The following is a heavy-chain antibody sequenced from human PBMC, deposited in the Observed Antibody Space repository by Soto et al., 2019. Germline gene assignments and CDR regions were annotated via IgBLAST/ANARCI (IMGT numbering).Heavy chain of an antibody. J-gene: IGHJ4*02. Sequence: SETLSLTCAVYGGSFSGYYWSWIRQPPGKGLEWIGGINHSGSTNYNPSLKSRVTISVDTSKNQFSLKLSSVTAADTAVYYCASTGYSSGWWTFIDYWGQGTLFTVSS. D-gene: IGHD6-19*01. CDR2: INHSGST. V-gene: IGHV4-34*01. CDR3: ASTGYSSGWWTFIDY. CDR1: GGSFSGYY.